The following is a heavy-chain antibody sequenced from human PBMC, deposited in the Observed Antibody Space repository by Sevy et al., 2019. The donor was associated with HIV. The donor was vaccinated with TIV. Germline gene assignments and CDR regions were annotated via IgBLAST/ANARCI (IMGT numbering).Heavy chain of an antibody. CDR3: AISSGWDYYGMYV. J-gene: IGHJ6*02. D-gene: IGHD6-19*01. V-gene: IGHV3-53*01. CDR1: GFTVSSNY. Sequence: GGSLRPSCAASGFTVSSNYMSWVRQAPGKGLEWVSVIYSGGSTYYTDSVKGRFTISRDNSKNTLYLQMNSLRAEDTAVYYCAISSGWDYYGMYVWGQGTTVTVSS. CDR2: IYSGGST.